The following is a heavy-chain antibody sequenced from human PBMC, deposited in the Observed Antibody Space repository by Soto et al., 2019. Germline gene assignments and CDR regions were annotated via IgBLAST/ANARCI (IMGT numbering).Heavy chain of an antibody. D-gene: IGHD1-7*01. CDR1: GGSFSGYY. V-gene: IGHV4-34*01. CDR2: INHSGST. Sequence: SETLSLTCAVYGGSFSGYYWSWIRQPPGKGLEWIGEINHSGSTNYNPSLKSRVTISVDTSKNQFSLKLSSVTAADTAVYYCARVARYNWNYYMDYWGQGTLVTVSS. CDR3: ARVARYNWNYYMDY. J-gene: IGHJ4*02.